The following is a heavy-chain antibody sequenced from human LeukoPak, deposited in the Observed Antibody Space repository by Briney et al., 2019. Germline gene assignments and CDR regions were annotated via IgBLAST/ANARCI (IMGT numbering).Heavy chain of an antibody. CDR2: ISSSGSTI. CDR1: GFTFSDYY. V-gene: IGHV3-11*01. J-gene: IGHJ4*02. Sequence: GRSLRLSCAASGFTFSDYYMSWIRQAPGKGLEWVSYISSSGSTIYYADSVKGRFTISRDNAKNSLYLQMNSLRAEDTAVYYCASGSYITTIDYWGQGTLVTVSS. D-gene: IGHD1-26*01. CDR3: ASGSYITTIDY.